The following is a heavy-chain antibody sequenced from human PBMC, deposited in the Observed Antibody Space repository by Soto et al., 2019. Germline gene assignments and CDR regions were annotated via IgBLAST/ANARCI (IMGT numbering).Heavy chain of an antibody. CDR1: GFTFSSYG. D-gene: IGHD3-10*01. V-gene: IGHV3-30*18. J-gene: IGHJ4*02. Sequence: TGGSLRLSCAASGFTFSSYGMHWVRQAPGKGLEWVAVISYDGSNKYYAGSVKGRFTISGDNSKNTLYLQMNSLRAEDTAVYYCAKGRITMVRGVIPTYYFDYWGQGTLVTVSS. CDR2: ISYDGSNK. CDR3: AKGRITMVRGVIPTYYFDY.